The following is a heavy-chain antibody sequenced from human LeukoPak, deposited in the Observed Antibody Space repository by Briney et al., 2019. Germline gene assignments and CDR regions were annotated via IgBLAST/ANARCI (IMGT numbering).Heavy chain of an antibody. D-gene: IGHD1-1*01. CDR3: ARDKIEGPTKLDC. V-gene: IGHV3-7*01. J-gene: IGHJ4*02. CDR2: IKQDESEK. CDR1: GFTFSSYW. Sequence: PGGSLRLSCAASGFTFSSYWMSWVRQAPGKGLQWVANIKQDESEKYYVDPVKGRFTISRDNAKNSLYLQMNSLRAEDTAVYYCARDKIEGPTKLDCWGQGILVTVSS.